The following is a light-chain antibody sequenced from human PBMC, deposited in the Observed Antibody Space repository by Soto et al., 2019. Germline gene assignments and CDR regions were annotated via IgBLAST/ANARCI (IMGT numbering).Light chain of an antibody. CDR1: QSISSW. J-gene: IGKJ2*01. CDR2: DAS. CDR3: EQYNNYSPYT. V-gene: IGKV1-5*01. Sequence: DIQMTQSPSTLSASVGDRVTITCRASQSISSWLAWYQQKPGKAPKLLVYDASSFESGVPSRFSGSGSGTEFTLTISSLQPDDFATYYCEQYNNYSPYTFGQGTKLEIK.